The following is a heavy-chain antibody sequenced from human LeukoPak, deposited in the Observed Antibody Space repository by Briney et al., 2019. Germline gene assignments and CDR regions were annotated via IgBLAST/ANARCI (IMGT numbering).Heavy chain of an antibody. CDR1: GAPISSYY. CDR2: IYTDGST. CDR3: ARDQLPGGSGTPMDV. J-gene: IGHJ6*02. Sequence: TSETLSLTCTVAGAPISSYYWSWVRQPAGKGLEWIGRIYTDGSTSFNPSLKSRATMTLDTPRNQFYLKLSFVTAADTAVYYCARDQLPGGSGTPMDVWGRGTTVTVSS. D-gene: IGHD3-10*01. V-gene: IGHV4-4*07.